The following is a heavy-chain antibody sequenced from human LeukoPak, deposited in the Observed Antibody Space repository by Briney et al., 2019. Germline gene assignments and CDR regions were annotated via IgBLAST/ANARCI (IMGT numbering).Heavy chain of an antibody. CDR2: IYTSGST. CDR1: GGSISSYY. V-gene: IGHV4-4*07. CDR3: ARDRIFGVVITPYYYYYGMDV. Sequence: SETLSLTCTVSGGSISSYYWSWIRQPAGKGLEWIGRIYTSGSTNYNPSLKSRVTMSVDTSKNQFSLKLSSVTAADTAVYYCARDRIFGVVITPYYYYYGMDVWGQGTTVTVPS. J-gene: IGHJ6*02. D-gene: IGHD3-3*01.